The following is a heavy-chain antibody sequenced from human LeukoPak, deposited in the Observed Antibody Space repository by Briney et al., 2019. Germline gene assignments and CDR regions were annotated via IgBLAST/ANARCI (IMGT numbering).Heavy chain of an antibody. CDR2: IYHNGTR. CDR3: ATAPILRGEGGEHCKYGMDA. Sequence: SGTLSLTCAVSVGSISSGNWWSWVRQSPGKGLEWIGEIYHNGTRNYNPSLKSRVTISADTFKNHFSLKLTSVTAADTAVYYCATAPILRGEGGEHCKYGMDAWGQGTTVIVSS. D-gene: IGHD2-2*02. CDR1: VGSISSGNW. J-gene: IGHJ6*02. V-gene: IGHV4-4*02.